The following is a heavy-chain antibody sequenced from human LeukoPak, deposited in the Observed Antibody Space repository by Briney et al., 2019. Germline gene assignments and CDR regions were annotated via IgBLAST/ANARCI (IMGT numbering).Heavy chain of an antibody. Sequence: SGGSLTLSCAASGFTFSNYAMSWVRQAPGKGLEWVSVISGSGASTYYADSVKGRFTISRDNSNNTLYLQMNSLRAEDTAVYFCAKGPPYDSSGYYSAFDYWGQGTLVTVSS. D-gene: IGHD3-22*01. CDR2: ISGSGAST. J-gene: IGHJ4*02. CDR3: AKGPPYDSSGYYSAFDY. V-gene: IGHV3-23*01. CDR1: GFTFSNYA.